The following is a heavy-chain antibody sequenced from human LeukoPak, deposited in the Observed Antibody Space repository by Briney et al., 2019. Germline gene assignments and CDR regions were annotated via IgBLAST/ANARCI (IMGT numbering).Heavy chain of an antibody. V-gene: IGHV1-18*01. J-gene: IGHJ5*02. CDR2: ISAYNGNT. CDR3: ARAGVLDWFDP. Sequence: VASVKVSCKASGGTFSSYAISWVRQAPGQGLEWMGWISAYNGNTNYAQRLQGRVTMTTDTSTSTAYMELRSLRSDDTAVYYCARAGVLDWFDPWGQGTLVTVSS. CDR1: GGTFSSYA.